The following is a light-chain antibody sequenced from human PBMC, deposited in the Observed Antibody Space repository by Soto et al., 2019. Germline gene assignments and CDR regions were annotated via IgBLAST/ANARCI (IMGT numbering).Light chain of an antibody. Sequence: DIHLTQSPSTLSASVGDRVTITCRASQNINMWLAWYQQKPGKAPKVLIYDASTLESGVPSRFSGSGSGTEFTLAISSLQPDDFATYYCQQYNTYSPYTFGQGTKVDIK. CDR2: DAS. CDR3: QQYNTYSPYT. J-gene: IGKJ2*01. V-gene: IGKV1-5*01. CDR1: QNINMW.